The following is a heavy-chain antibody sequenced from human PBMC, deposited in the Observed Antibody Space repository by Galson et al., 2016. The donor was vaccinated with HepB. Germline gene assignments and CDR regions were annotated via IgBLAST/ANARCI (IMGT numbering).Heavy chain of an antibody. D-gene: IGHD2/OR15-2a*01. CDR3: AREPFISPWHY. J-gene: IGHJ4*02. CDR1: GFTFSSYW. Sequence: SLRLSCAASGFTFSSYWMVWFRQAPGEGLEWVANINEDGRAKNYVDSGKGRFTISRDNVKNSLYLQMNSLRVEDTAVYFFAREPFISPWHYWGPGTLVTVSA. CDR2: INEDGRAK. V-gene: IGHV3-7*03.